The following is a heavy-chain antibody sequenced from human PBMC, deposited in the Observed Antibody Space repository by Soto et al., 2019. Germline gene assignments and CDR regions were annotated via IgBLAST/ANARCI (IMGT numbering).Heavy chain of an antibody. J-gene: IGHJ6*02. V-gene: IGHV4-59*01. CDR2: IYYSGST. CDR1: GGSISSYY. CDR3: ASSNTAAAGFYYYALHV. D-gene: IGHD6-13*01. Sequence: SETLSLTCTVSGGSISSYYWSWIRQPPGKGLEWIGYIYYSGSTNYNPSLKSRVTISVDTSKNQFSLKLSSVTAADTAVYYCASSNTAAAGFYYYALHVWGRGTTVTVS.